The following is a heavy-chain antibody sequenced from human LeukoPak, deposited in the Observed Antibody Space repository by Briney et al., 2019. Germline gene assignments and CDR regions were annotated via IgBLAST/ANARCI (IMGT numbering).Heavy chain of an antibody. J-gene: IGHJ3*02. V-gene: IGHV1-69*13. CDR1: GGTFSSYA. Sequence: SVTVSCTASGGTFSSYAISWVRQAPGQGLEWMGGIIPIFGTANYAQKFQGRVTITADESTSTAYMELSSLRSEDTAVYYCVRRPRGYSYGYVSAFDIWGQGTMVTVSS. D-gene: IGHD5-18*01. CDR2: IIPIFGTA. CDR3: VRRPRGYSYGYVSAFDI.